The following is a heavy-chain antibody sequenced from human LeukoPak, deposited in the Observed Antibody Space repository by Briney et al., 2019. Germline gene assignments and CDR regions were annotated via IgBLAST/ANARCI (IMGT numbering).Heavy chain of an antibody. D-gene: IGHD6-13*01. Sequence: PGGSLRLSCAASGFTFSSYAMHWVRQAPGKGLEWVAVISYDGSNKYYADSVKGRFTISRDNSKNTLYLQMNSLRAEDTAVYYCATPLLAAAGGPHQHWGQGTLVTVSS. CDR1: GFTFSSYA. CDR3: ATPLLAAAGGPHQH. V-gene: IGHV3-30-3*01. CDR2: ISYDGSNK. J-gene: IGHJ1*01.